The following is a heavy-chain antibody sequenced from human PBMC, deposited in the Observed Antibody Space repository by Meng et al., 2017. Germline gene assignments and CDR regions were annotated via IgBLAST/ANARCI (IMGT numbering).Heavy chain of an antibody. J-gene: IGHJ4*02. CDR3: PSLKHYDGRAYSYVES. CDR2: VCLGGTI. Sequence: QVQMQQSGPTLVEPSGTRSLTCTAPGGSSTTRNLWSWVRLPPGKGLEWIGEVCLGGTIHHHPSHQRRVTISPDKAKDHLSLKLATVPAADQAMYYCPSLKHYDGRAYSYVESWGKATLVTVSS. D-gene: IGHD3-22*01. CDR1: GGSSTTRNL. V-gene: IGHV4-4*02.